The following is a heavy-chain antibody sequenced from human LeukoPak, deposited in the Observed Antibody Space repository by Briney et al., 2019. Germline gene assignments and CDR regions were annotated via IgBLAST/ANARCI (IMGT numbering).Heavy chain of an antibody. D-gene: IGHD6-19*01. J-gene: IGHJ4*02. CDR1: GFTFSSYA. CDR2: INYSGGSI. V-gene: IGHV3-23*01. Sequence: GGSLRLSCAASGFTFSSYAMTWVRQAPGKGLEWVSGINYSGGSIYYADSVNGRFTISRDNSKNTLYLQINSLRAEDTAVYYCGGGSGWYLGRIDFWGQGTLVTVSS. CDR3: GGGSGWYLGRIDF.